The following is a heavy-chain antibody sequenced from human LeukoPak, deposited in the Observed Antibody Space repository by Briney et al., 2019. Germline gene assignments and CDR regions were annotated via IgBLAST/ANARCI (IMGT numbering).Heavy chain of an antibody. CDR3: AKVGAGFNWYFDL. V-gene: IGHV1-2*02. CDR2: INLNGGGT. Sequence: GASVKVSCEASGYTFTGYYIHWVRQAPGQGLEWMGWINLNGGGTNYAQNFQGRVTMTRDTSISTAYLELSRMTSDDTAVYYCAKVGAGFNWYFDLWGRGTLVTVPS. J-gene: IGHJ2*01. CDR1: GYTFTGYY. D-gene: IGHD1-26*01.